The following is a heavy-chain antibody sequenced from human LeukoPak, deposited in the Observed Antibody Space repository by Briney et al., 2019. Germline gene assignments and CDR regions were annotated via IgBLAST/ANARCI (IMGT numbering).Heavy chain of an antibody. V-gene: IGHV3-23*01. J-gene: IGHJ6*02. CDR3: MSAGEKDV. CDR2: ITGGGDYT. Sequence: GGSLRLSCAASGFSFSDYAMGWVRQAPGKGLEWVSAITGGGDYTEYADSVKGRFTIFKDNSKNTLYLQINSLRGEDAAVYYCMSAGEKDVWGQGTTVTVSS. CDR1: GFSFSDYA. D-gene: IGHD2-21*01.